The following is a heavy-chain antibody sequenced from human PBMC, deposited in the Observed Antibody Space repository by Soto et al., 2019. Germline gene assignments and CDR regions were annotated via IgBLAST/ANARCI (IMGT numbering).Heavy chain of an antibody. CDR1: GFTFSSYW. D-gene: IGHD1-20*01. V-gene: IGHV3-7*03. J-gene: IGHJ4*02. CDR3: AKEYNWNPYSYFDY. Sequence: GGSLRLSCAASGFTFSSYWMSWVRQAPGKGLEWVANIKQDGSEKYYVDSVKGRFTISRDNAKNTLYLQMNSLRAEDTAVYYCAKEYNWNPYSYFDYWGQGTLVTVSS. CDR2: IKQDGSEK.